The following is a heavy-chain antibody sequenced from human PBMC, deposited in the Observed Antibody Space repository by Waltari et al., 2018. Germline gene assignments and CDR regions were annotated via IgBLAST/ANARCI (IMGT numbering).Heavy chain of an antibody. Sequence: MQLVESGGGFVKPGGSLRLSCAASGFTFSHAWMTWVRQVPGKGLGWVGRIRSSADGTTADYAAPVKGRFTISRDDSKDTLYLEMNSLMSEDTAVYYCAAERGWGVVIVGWLDPWGQGTRVTVSS. V-gene: IGHV3-15*01. CDR2: IRSSADGTTA. D-gene: IGHD2-21*01. CDR1: GFTFSHAW. CDR3: AAERGWGVVIVGWLDP. J-gene: IGHJ5*02.